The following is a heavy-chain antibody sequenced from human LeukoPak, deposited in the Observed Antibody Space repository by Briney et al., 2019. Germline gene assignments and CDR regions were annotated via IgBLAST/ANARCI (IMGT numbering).Heavy chain of an antibody. CDR2: IIPIFGTA. D-gene: IGHD6-19*01. J-gene: IGHJ5*02. Sequence: ASVKVSCKASGGTFSSYAISWVRQAPGQGLEWMGGIIPIFGTANYAQKFQGRVTITADESTSTAYMELSSLRSEDTAVYYCARGSAWGYSSGRYSWFDPWGQGTLVTVSS. V-gene: IGHV1-69*13. CDR3: ARGSAWGYSSGRYSWFDP. CDR1: GGTFSSYA.